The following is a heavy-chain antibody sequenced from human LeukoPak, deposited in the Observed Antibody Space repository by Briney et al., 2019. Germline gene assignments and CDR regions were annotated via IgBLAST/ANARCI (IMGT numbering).Heavy chain of an antibody. CDR1: GGTFSSYA. CDR2: IIPILGIA. J-gene: IGHJ4*02. V-gene: IGHV1-69*04. Sequence: ASVKVSCTASGGTFSSYAISWVREAPGQGLEWMGRIIPILGIANYAQKFQGRVTITEDKSTSTAYMELSSLRSEDTAVYYCARDMITLGGVIVQLDYWGQGTLVTVSS. D-gene: IGHD3-16*02. CDR3: ARDMITLGGVIVQLDY.